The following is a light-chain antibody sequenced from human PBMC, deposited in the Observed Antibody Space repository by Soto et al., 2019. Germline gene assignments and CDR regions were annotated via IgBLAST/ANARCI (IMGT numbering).Light chain of an antibody. J-gene: IGLJ1*01. CDR1: SSDIGSHNY. CDR3: SSYTVTSVTLYV. CDR2: EVS. V-gene: IGLV2-14*01. Sequence: QSVLTQPASVSGSPGQSITISCTGTSSDIGSHNYVSWYQQHPGKAPKVMIYEVSNRPSGVSNRFSGSKSGNTASLTISGLQAEDEADYHCSSYTVTSVTLYVFGTGTKVTV.